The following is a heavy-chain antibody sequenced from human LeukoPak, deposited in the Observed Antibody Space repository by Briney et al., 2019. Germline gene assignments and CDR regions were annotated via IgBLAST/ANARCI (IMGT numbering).Heavy chain of an antibody. CDR3: ATVRGDYARGMNGMDV. D-gene: IGHD4-17*01. Sequence: GGSLRLSCAPSGFTVSSRYMSWVRQAPGKGLEWVSVICIDGSTYYTDSVKGRFTISRDNFKNTLYLQMNSLRAEDTAVYYCATVRGDYARGMNGMDVWGKGTTVTVSS. CDR1: GFTVSSRY. V-gene: IGHV3-53*01. CDR2: ICIDGST. J-gene: IGHJ6*04.